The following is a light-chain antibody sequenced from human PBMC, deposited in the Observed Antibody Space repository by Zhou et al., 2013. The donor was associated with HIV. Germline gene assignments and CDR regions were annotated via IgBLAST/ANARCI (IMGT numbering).Light chain of an antibody. V-gene: IGKV1-5*03. J-gene: IGKJ1*01. CDR2: KAS. Sequence: DIQLTQSPSFLSASVGDRVTITCRASQSISSWLAWYQQKPGKAPNLVIYKASTLESGVPSRFSGSGSGTEFTLTISSLQPDDSATYYCQQYNRYWTFGQGTKVEIK. CDR1: QSISSW. CDR3: QQYNRYWT.